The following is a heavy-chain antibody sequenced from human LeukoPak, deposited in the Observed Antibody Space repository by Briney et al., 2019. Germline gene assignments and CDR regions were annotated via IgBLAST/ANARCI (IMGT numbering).Heavy chain of an antibody. CDR3: AKDSSGYYRDY. CDR2: ISGSGGST. D-gene: IGHD3-22*01. V-gene: IGHV3-23*01. J-gene: IGHJ4*02. Sequence: GGSLRLSCAASGFTFNTYAMSWVRQAPGKGLEWVSAISGSGGSTYYADSVKGRFTISRDNSKNTLYLQMNSLRAEDTAVYYCAKDSSGYYRDYWGQGTLVTVSS. CDR1: GFTFNTYA.